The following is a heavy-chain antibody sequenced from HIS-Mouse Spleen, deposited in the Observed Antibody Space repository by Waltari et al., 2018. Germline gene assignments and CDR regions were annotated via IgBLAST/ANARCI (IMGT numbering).Heavy chain of an antibody. D-gene: IGHD6-13*01. CDR1: GGSISSSSYY. J-gene: IGHJ2*01. CDR3: AREIPYSSSWYDWYFDL. V-gene: IGHV4-39*07. Sequence: QLQLQESGPGLVKPSETLSLTCTVSGGSISSSSYYWGWIRQPPGKGLEWIGSIYYSGRTDSNPSLSSRVTISVDTSKNQFSLKLSSVTAADTAVYYCAREIPYSSSWYDWYFDLWGRGTLVTVSS. CDR2: IYYSGRT.